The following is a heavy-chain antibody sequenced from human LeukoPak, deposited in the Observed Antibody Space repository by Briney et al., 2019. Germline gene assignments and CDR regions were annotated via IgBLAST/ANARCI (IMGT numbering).Heavy chain of an antibody. J-gene: IGHJ4*01. V-gene: IGHV3-23*01. Sequence: GGSLRLSCAASGFTFSDYSMSWVRQAPGVGLEWVSAISPAGDSTTDADSVKGRFTISRDNSKSTLYLQMHGLTAEDTALYYCARRLVTAGVTDFFDYWGHGTLVSVSS. D-gene: IGHD6-13*01. CDR2: ISPAGDST. CDR1: GFTFSDYS. CDR3: ARRLVTAGVTDFFDY.